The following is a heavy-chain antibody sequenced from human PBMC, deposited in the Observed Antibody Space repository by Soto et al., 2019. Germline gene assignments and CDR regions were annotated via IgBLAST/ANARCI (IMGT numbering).Heavy chain of an antibody. J-gene: IGHJ4*02. CDR2: IYWDDDE. D-gene: IGHD3-10*01. CDR1: GFSLNTDGEG. CDR3: AHSRNLITEDAQVGDFDY. Sequence: QITVKKSGPTQLKPTQTLTLTCSFSGFSLNTDGEGVGWVRQPPGEALEWLALIYWDDDERYSPSLKTRLTITKDPSKNQVVLIMTNMDPVDTATYYCAHSRNLITEDAQVGDFDYWGQGTLVTVSS. V-gene: IGHV2-5*02.